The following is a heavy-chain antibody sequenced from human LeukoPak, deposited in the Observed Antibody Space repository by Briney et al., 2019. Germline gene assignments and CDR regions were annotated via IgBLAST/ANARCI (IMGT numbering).Heavy chain of an antibody. CDR2: ISGSGGST. J-gene: IGHJ4*02. CDR3: ARATRNYYFDY. V-gene: IGHV3-23*01. D-gene: IGHD1-26*01. CDR1: GFTFSSYG. Sequence: GGTLRLSCAASGFTFSSYGMSWVRQAPGKGLEWVSAISGSGGSTYYADSVKGRFTISRDNSKNTLYLQMNSLRAEDTAVYYCARATRNYYFDYWGQGTLVTVSS.